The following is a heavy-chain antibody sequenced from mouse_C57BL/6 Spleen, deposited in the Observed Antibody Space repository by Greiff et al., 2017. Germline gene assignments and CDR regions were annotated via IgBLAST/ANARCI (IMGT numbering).Heavy chain of an antibody. Sequence: EVQLVESGEGLVKPGGSLKLSCAASGFTFSSSAMSWVRQTPEKRLEWVAYISSGGDYIYYAGTVEGRFTISRDSARNTLYLQMSSLKSEDTAMYYCTRGTGPFARDYGGQGTSVTVSS. D-gene: IGHD4-1*01. CDR1: GFTFSSSA. CDR3: TRGTGPFARDY. J-gene: IGHJ4*01. CDR2: ISSGGDYI. V-gene: IGHV5-9-1*02.